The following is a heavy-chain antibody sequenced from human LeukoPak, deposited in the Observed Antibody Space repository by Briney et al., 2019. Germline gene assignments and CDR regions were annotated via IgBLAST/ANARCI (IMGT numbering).Heavy chain of an antibody. Sequence: GGSLRLSCAASGFTFSSYAMSWVRQAPGKGLEWVSAISGSGGSTYYADSVKGRFTISRDNSKNTLYLQVNSLRAEDTAVYYCAEDRYSSGWYGDPTALFDYWGQGTLVTVSS. J-gene: IGHJ4*02. D-gene: IGHD6-19*01. V-gene: IGHV3-23*01. CDR3: AEDRYSSGWYGDPTALFDY. CDR1: GFTFSSYA. CDR2: ISGSGGST.